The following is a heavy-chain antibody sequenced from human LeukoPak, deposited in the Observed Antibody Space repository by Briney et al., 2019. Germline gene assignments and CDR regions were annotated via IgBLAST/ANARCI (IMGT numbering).Heavy chain of an antibody. D-gene: IGHD6-13*01. V-gene: IGHV3-64D*09. CDR2: ISSNGGST. CDR3: VKDIAAAGTGSDFDY. J-gene: IGHJ4*02. CDR1: GFTFSSYA. Sequence: GGSLRLSCSASGFTFSSYAMHWVRQAPGKGLEYVSAISSNGGSTYYADSVEGRFTISRDNSKNTLYLQMSSLRAEDTAVYYCVKDIAAAGTGSDFDYWGQGTLVTVSS.